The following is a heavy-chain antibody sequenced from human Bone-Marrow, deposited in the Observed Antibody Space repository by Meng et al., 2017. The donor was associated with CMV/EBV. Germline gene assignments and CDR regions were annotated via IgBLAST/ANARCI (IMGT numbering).Heavy chain of an antibody. Sequence: SETLSLTCTVSGGSISSSSYYWGWIRQPPGKGLEWIGYIYYSGSTYYNPSLKRRVTISVDTSKNQFSLKLSSVTAADTAVYYCAGSDFWSGLPYKWGQGTLVTVSS. CDR3: AGSDFWSGLPYK. D-gene: IGHD3-3*01. V-gene: IGHV4-30-4*08. CDR1: GGSISSSSYY. J-gene: IGHJ4*02. CDR2: IYYSGST.